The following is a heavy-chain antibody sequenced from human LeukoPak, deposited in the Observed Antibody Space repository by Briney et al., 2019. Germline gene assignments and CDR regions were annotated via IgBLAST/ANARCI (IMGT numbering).Heavy chain of an antibody. Sequence: GASVKVSCKASGYTFTSYAMHWVRQAPGQRLEWMGWINAGNGNTKYSQKFQGRVTITRDTSASTAYMELSSLRSEDTAVYYCARDRIAVAAHNWIDPWGQGTLVTVSS. J-gene: IGHJ5*02. D-gene: IGHD6-19*01. CDR2: INAGNGNT. CDR1: GYTFTSYA. CDR3: ARDRIAVAAHNWIDP. V-gene: IGHV1-3*01.